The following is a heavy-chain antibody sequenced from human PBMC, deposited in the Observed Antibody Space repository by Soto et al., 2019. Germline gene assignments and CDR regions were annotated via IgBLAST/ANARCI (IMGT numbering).Heavy chain of an antibody. D-gene: IGHD1-26*01. CDR2: IIPIFGTA. Sequence: QVQLVQSGAEVKKPGSSVKVSCKASGGSFSTYAITWVRQAPGPGLEWMGGIIPIFGTANYAQKFQGRVTITADESTSTAYMELSSLRSEDTAVYYCATSHSGSYRGPVDYWGQGTLVTVSS. J-gene: IGHJ4*02. CDR1: GGSFSTYA. CDR3: ATSHSGSYRGPVDY. V-gene: IGHV1-69*12.